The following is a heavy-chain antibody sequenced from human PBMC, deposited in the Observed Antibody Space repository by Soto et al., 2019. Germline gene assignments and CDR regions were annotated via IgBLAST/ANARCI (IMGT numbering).Heavy chain of an antibody. V-gene: IGHV3-23*01. D-gene: IGHD2-15*01. Sequence: PGGSLRLSCAASGFTFSSYAMSWVRQAPGKGLEWVSAISGSGGSTYYADSVKGRFTISRDNSKNTLYLQMNSLRAEDTAVYYCAKDLAGYCSGGSCFFAYYFDYWGQGTLVTVSS. CDR2: ISGSGGST. J-gene: IGHJ4*02. CDR3: AKDLAGYCSGGSCFFAYYFDY. CDR1: GFTFSSYA.